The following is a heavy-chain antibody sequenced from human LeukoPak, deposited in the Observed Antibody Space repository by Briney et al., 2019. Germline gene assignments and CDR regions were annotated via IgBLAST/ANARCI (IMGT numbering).Heavy chain of an antibody. J-gene: IGHJ4*02. CDR1: GFTFSSYW. V-gene: IGHV3-7*01. CDR2: IKQDGSEK. D-gene: IGHD6-13*01. Sequence: GGSLRLSCAASGFTFSSYWMSWVRQAPGKGLEWVANIKQDGSEKYYVDSVKGRLTISRDNAKNSLYLQMNSLRAEDTAVYYCARSGYGSRWYFFDHWGQGTLVTVSS. CDR3: ARSGYGSRWYFFDH.